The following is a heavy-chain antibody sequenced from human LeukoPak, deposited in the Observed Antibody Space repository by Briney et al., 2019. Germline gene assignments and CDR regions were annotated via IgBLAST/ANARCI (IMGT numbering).Heavy chain of an antibody. CDR1: GFTFSSYA. CDR3: AKDLPMIDAFDI. CDR2: IIGSGGNT. J-gene: IGHJ3*02. Sequence: GGSLRLSCAASGFTFSSYAMSWVRQARGKGLEWISAIIGSGGNTYYADSGKGRFTISRDNSKNTLYLQMNSLRAEDTAVYYCAKDLPMIDAFDIWGQGTMVTVSS. D-gene: IGHD3-22*01. V-gene: IGHV3-23*01.